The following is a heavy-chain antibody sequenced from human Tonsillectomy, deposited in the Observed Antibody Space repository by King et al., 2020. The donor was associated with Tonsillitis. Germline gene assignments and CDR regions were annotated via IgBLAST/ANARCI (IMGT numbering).Heavy chain of an antibody. D-gene: IGHD3-22*01. J-gene: IGHJ4*02. Sequence: QLQESGPGLVKPSQILSLTCAVSGGSISSGGYSWRWVRQPPGKGLEWIGCSYYSGSTYYNPSLKSRVTISVDTSKNQFPLKLSSVTAADTAVYYCARRRDYFDSSGYYFDYWGQGTLVTVSS. CDR2: SYYSGST. CDR1: GGSISSGGYS. CDR3: ARRRDYFDSSGYYFDY. V-gene: IGHV4-30-4*07.